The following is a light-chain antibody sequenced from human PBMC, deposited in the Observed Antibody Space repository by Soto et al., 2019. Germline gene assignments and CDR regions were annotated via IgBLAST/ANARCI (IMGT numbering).Light chain of an antibody. CDR2: GES. V-gene: IGKV3-20*01. Sequence: EIVLTQSPGTLSLSPGERATLSCRASQSVSSSYLAWYQQNRGQAPSLLIYGESSRAPGIPDRFGGSGSGTDFTLTISRLEAEDVAVYYCQQYGSARGTFGQGTKVEIK. CDR3: QQYGSARGT. CDR1: QSVSSSY. J-gene: IGKJ1*01.